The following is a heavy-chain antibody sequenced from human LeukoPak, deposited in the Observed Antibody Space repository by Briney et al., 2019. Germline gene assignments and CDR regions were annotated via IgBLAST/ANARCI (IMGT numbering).Heavy chain of an antibody. V-gene: IGHV3-23*01. Sequence: TGGYLRLSCEASGFTLSSYALSWVRQAPGKGLEWVSGIHDRGGSTYYVDSVRGRLTISRDNSKNTLYLQMSSLRDEDTAVYYCVAYNYYAGNNPFDYWGQGALVTVSS. CDR3: VAYNYYAGNNPFDY. CDR1: GFTLSSYA. J-gene: IGHJ4*02. D-gene: IGHD1/OR15-1a*01. CDR2: IHDRGGST.